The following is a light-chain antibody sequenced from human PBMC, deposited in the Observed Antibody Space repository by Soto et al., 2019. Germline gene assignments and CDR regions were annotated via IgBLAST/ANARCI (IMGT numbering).Light chain of an antibody. CDR2: VAS. J-gene: IGKJ5*01. CDR1: QSVSSSY. V-gene: IGKV3-20*01. CDR3: QQYGSSPPIT. Sequence: EIVLTQSPGTLSLSPGERATLSCRASQSVSSSYLAWYQQKPGQAPRLLIYVASSRATGIPDRFSGSGSGTDFTLTIIRLEPEDFAVYYCQQYGSSPPITFGQGTRLEIK.